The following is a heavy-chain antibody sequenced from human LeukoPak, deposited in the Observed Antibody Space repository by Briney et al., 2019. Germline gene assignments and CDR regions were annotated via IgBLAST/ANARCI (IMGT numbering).Heavy chain of an antibody. CDR1: GFTLSNSW. D-gene: IGHD6-25*01. CDR3: TTSGGAF. CDR2: IKPDGSEA. Sequence: GSLRLSCVVSGFTLSNSWMSWARQAPGKGLEWVANIKPDGSEAYHVDSVRGRFTISRDNAKKSLSLQMSSLRGEDTAVYYCTTSGGAFWGQGIHVTASS. J-gene: IGHJ4*02. V-gene: IGHV3-7*02.